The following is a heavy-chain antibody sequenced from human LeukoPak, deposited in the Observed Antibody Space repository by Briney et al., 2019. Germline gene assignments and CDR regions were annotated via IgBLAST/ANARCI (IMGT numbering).Heavy chain of an antibody. CDR3: ARVSYSWRPFDY. D-gene: IGHD1-26*01. CDR2: IYHSGST. CDR1: GDSISSSHW. V-gene: IGHV4-4*02. Sequence: PSGTLSLTCAVSGDSISSSHWWSWVRQPPGKGLEWVGEIYHSGSTNYNPSLKSRVTISVDKSKSQFSLKLSSVTAADTAVYYCARVSYSWRPFDYWGQGTLVTVSS. J-gene: IGHJ4*02.